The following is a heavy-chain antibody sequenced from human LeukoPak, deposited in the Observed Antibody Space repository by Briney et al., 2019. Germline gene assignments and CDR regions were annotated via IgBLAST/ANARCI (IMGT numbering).Heavy chain of an antibody. V-gene: IGHV4-38-2*02. Sequence: PSETLSLTCNVSGYSISSGYFWGWVRQPPGKGLEWIGSIYYSGTTNYNSSLRSRVTISVDTSKNQFSLKLSSVTAADTAVYYCARAGGSVNDYNVIDNWGQGTLVTVSS. D-gene: IGHD4-11*01. J-gene: IGHJ4*02. CDR2: IYYSGTT. CDR3: ARAGGSVNDYNVIDN. CDR1: GYSISSGYF.